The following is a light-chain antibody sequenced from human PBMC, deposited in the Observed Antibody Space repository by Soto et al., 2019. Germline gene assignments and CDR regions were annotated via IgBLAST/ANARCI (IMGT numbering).Light chain of an antibody. Sequence: EILMTQSPATLSVSPGERATLSCRASQSVSSNLAWYHQKPGQAPRLLIYGASTRATGIPARFSGSGSGTEFTLPISSLQSDDFAVDYCQQYNNWPRTFGQGPKVELK. J-gene: IGKJ1*01. CDR1: QSVSSN. V-gene: IGKV3-15*01. CDR2: GAS. CDR3: QQYNNWPRT.